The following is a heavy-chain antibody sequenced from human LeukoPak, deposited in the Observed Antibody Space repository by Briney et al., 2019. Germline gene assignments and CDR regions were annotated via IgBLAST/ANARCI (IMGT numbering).Heavy chain of an antibody. V-gene: IGHV4-39*01. CDR2: IYYSGST. CDR3: SRRSRRCHYFEL. CDR1: GASISSRRYY. Sequence: SDTLSLTCSVSGASISSRRYYWVCIRQPPGKGLEGRGSIYYSGSTFYNPSLKSRVTISVDTSKKQFSLTLSSVTAADTAVYLCSRRSRRCHYFELWGQGTVVTVSS. J-gene: IGHJ1*01. D-gene: IGHD3-9*01.